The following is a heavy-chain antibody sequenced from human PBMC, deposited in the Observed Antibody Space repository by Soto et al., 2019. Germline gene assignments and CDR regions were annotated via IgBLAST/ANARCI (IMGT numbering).Heavy chain of an antibody. CDR1: GFTFSSYA. D-gene: IGHD3-22*01. J-gene: IGHJ6*01. Sequence: EVQLLESGGGLVQPGGSLRLSCAASGFTFSSYAMSWVRQAPGKGLEWVSAISGSGGSTYYADSVKGRFTISRDSAKNSLYLQMNSLRAEDTAVYYCARDYSDSSGFFGDYYGMDVWGQGTTVTVSS. CDR2: ISGSGGST. CDR3: ARDYSDSSGFFGDYYGMDV. V-gene: IGHV3-23*01.